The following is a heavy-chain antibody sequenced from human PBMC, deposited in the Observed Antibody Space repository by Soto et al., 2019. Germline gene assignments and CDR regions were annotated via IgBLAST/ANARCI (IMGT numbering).Heavy chain of an antibody. D-gene: IGHD6-25*01. CDR3: VKEQSSGYWRTADY. V-gene: IGHV3-30*18. Sequence: QVQLGESGGRVVQPERSLRLSCAASGFTFSDCGMHWVRQAPGKGLEWVAVVTYEETEIHYADSVRGRFTISRDNSTNMVYLQMVSLRVEDTAVYYCVKEQSSGYWRTADYWGQGTLITVSS. CDR1: GFTFSDCG. J-gene: IGHJ4*02. CDR2: VTYEETEI.